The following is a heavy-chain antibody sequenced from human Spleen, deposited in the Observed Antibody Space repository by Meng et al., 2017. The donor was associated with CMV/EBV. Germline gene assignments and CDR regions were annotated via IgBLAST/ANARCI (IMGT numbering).Heavy chain of an antibody. CDR1: GHTVTELS. V-gene: IGHV1-3*02. CDR3: ARGRPYGMDV. J-gene: IGHJ6*02. D-gene: IGHD6-6*01. Sequence: ASVKVSCKVSGHTVTELSMHWVRQAPGQRLEWMGWSNAGNGNTKYSQEFQGRVTITRDTSASTAYMELSSLRSEDMAVYYCARGRPYGMDVWGQGTTVTVSS. CDR2: SNAGNGNT.